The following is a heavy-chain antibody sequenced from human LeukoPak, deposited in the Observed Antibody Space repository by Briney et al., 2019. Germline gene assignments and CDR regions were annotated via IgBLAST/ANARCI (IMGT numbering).Heavy chain of an antibody. CDR2: IGGSGTYA. J-gene: IGHJ4*02. CDR3: ARDRWVDTIFGVAALDY. D-gene: IGHD3-3*01. Sequence: GGSLRLSCVASGFTFATYAMTWVRLTPGKGLEWVASIGGSGTYANYADSVRGRFTISRDNSKDTLYLQLNSLRAEDTAVYYCARDRWVDTIFGVAALDYWGQGTLVTVSS. CDR1: GFTFATYA. V-gene: IGHV3-23*01.